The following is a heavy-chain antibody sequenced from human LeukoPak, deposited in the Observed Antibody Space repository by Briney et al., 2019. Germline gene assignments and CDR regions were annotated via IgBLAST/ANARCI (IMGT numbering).Heavy chain of an antibody. Sequence: GESLKISCKGSGYSFTSYWIGWVRQTPGKGLEWMGIIYPGDSDTRYSPSFQDQVTISADKSISTAYLQWSSLKASDTAMYYCARLGWTYCSTSCSLAPFDYWGQGTLVTVSS. V-gene: IGHV5-51*01. CDR2: IYPGDSDT. J-gene: IGHJ4*02. CDR1: GYSFTSYW. CDR3: ARLGWTYCSTSCSLAPFDY. D-gene: IGHD2-2*01.